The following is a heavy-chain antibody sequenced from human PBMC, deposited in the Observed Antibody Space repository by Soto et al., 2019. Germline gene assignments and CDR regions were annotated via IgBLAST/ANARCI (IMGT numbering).Heavy chain of an antibody. V-gene: IGHV1-18*01. Sequence: QGQLEQSGAEVKRPGASVKVSCKASGYTFNNYGISWVRQAPGQGLEWMGWITVNSGNTNYVQKLQGRVTMTTDTSTSTAYRELRSLRSDDTAVYYCARGRGGGWYYLDYWGQGTLVSVSS. J-gene: IGHJ4*02. CDR1: GYTFNNYG. D-gene: IGHD6-19*01. CDR3: ARGRGGGWYYLDY. CDR2: ITVNSGNT.